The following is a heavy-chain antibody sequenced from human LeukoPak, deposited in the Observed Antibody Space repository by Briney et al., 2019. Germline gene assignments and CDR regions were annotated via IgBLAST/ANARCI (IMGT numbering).Heavy chain of an antibody. D-gene: IGHD4-17*01. CDR2: IYHSGNT. CDR3: ARAGYGDSDFDY. CDR1: GYSISSGYY. V-gene: IGHV4-38-2*02. J-gene: IGHJ4*02. Sequence: SETLSLTCTVSGYSISSGYYWGWIRQPPGKGLEWIGSIYHSGNTYYNPSLESRVTISVDTSKNQFSLKLNSVTAADTAVYYCARAGYGDSDFDYWGQGTLVTVSS.